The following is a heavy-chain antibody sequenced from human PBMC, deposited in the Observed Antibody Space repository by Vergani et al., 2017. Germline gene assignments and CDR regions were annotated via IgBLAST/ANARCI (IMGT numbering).Heavy chain of an antibody. V-gene: IGHV3-7*01. Sequence: EVQLVESGGGLVQPGGSLRLSCAASGFTFSSYWMSWVRQAPGKGLEWVANIKQDGSEKYYVDSVKGRFTISRDNAKNSLYLQMNSLRAEDTAVYYCARTNTPPGLWSYYYYYGMDVWGQGTTVTVSS. CDR3: ARTNTPPGLWSYYYYYGMDV. CDR2: IKQDGSEK. D-gene: IGHD5-18*01. J-gene: IGHJ6*02. CDR1: GFTFSSYW.